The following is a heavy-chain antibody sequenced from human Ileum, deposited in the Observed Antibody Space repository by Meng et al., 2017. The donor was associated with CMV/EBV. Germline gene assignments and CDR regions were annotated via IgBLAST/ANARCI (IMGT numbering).Heavy chain of an antibody. D-gene: IGHD2/OR15-2a*01. CDR1: GGSISTYY. J-gene: IGHJ3*01. CDR2: IYYSGRT. CDR3: AGLRSRNDCNI. Sequence: SETLSLTCTVSGGSISTYYWSWIRQPPGKGLEWLGDIYYSGRTTYNPAINSRVTISVDTSKNQFSLKLSSVTPADTDVDYCAGLRSRNDCNIWGEGTMVTVSS. V-gene: IGHV4-59*01.